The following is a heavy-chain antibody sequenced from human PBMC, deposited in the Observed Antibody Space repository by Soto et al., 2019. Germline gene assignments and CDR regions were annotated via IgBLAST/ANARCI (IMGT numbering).Heavy chain of an antibody. V-gene: IGHV4-59*08. Sequence: QVHLQESGPGLVKPSETLSLTCTVSGGSISSYYWSWIRQPPGKGLEWIGYIYYSGSPNYNPSLTSRXXIXVXXSKNQCSLKLRSVTAADTAVYYCARHPYYYYGMDVWGQGTTVTVSS. CDR1: GGSISSYY. J-gene: IGHJ6*02. CDR2: IYYSGSP. CDR3: ARHPYYYYGMDV.